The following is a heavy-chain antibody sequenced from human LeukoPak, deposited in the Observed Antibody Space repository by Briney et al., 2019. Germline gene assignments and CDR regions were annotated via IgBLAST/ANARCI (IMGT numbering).Heavy chain of an antibody. CDR2: ISYDGSNK. D-gene: IGHD6-19*01. V-gene: IGHV3-30-3*01. Sequence: GRSLRLSCAASGFTFSSYAMHWVRQAPGKGLEWVAVISYDGSNKYYADSVKGRFTISRDNSKNTLYLQMNSLRAEDTAVYYCARYSSGHFDYWGLGTLVTVSS. CDR3: ARYSSGHFDY. J-gene: IGHJ4*02. CDR1: GFTFSSYA.